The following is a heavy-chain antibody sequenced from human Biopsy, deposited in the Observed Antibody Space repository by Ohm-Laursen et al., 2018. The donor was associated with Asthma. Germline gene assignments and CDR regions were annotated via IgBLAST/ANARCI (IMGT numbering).Heavy chain of an antibody. CDR1: SGSGGYMRSGNYY. CDR2: IYYSGTT. D-gene: IGHD6-13*01. V-gene: IGHV4-39*01. J-gene: IGHJ6*02. CDR3: VRGSSSWHHGPFHYYYGLDV. Sequence: GTLSLTCSLSSGSGGYMRSGNYYWGGISQPPGKGLEWIGSIYYSGTTYYNPSLESRVTVSADTSKNQFSLKLTSVTAADTAVYYCVRGSSSWHHGPFHYYYGLDVWGQGTTATVSS.